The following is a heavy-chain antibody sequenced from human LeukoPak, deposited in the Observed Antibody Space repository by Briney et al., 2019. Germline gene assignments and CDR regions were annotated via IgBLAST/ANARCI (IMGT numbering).Heavy chain of an antibody. J-gene: IGHJ5*02. D-gene: IGHD6-13*01. CDR2: IYYSGST. Sequence: SETLSLTCTVSGGSISSYYWSWIRQPPGKGLEWIGYIYYSGSTNYNPSLKRRVTISVDTSKNQFSLKLSSVTAADTAVSYCARGGAAGSWFDPWGQGTQVTVSS. V-gene: IGHV4-59*01. CDR1: GGSISSYY. CDR3: ARGGAAGSWFDP.